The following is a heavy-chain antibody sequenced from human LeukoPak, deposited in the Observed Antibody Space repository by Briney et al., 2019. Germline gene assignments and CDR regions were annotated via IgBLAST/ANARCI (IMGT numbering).Heavy chain of an antibody. D-gene: IGHD3-10*01. Sequence: ASVKASCKASRYTSTSYYTRWVRHPPRQGLEWMGIINPMGGSTSYAQKCQGRVTMTRDTTTSTVYMELSSLGSEDTAVYYCARAATRGASEFDYRGQGTLVTVSS. CDR1: RYTSTSYY. V-gene: IGHV1-46*01. CDR2: INPMGGST. J-gene: IGHJ4*02. CDR3: ARAATRGASEFDY.